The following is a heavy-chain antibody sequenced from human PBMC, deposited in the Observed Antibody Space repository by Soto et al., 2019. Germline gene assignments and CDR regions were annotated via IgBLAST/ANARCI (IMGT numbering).Heavy chain of an antibody. V-gene: IGHV4-61*01. CDR3: ASYSSGWYDVSY. Sequence: QVQLQESGPGLVKPSETLSLTCTVSGGSVSSGSYYWSWIRQPPGKGLEWIGYIYYSGSTNYNPSFKSRVTISVDTSKNQFSLKLNSVTAADTAVYYCASYSSGWYDVSYWGQGTLVTVSS. CDR1: GGSVSSGSYY. CDR2: IYYSGST. D-gene: IGHD6-19*01. J-gene: IGHJ4*02.